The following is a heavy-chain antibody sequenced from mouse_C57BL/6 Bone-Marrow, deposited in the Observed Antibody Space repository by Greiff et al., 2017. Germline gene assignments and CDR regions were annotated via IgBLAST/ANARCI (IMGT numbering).Heavy chain of an antibody. J-gene: IGHJ1*03. CDR3: ARDRFITTVVATDFDV. CDR1: GYSITSGYY. V-gene: IGHV3-6*01. D-gene: IGHD1-1*01. Sequence: EVQLVESGPGLVKPSQSLSLTCSVTGYSITSGYYWNWIRQFPGNKLEWMGYISYDGSNNYNPSLKNRISITRDTSTNQFFLKLNSVTTEDTATYYCARDRFITTVVATDFDVWGTGTTVTVSS. CDR2: ISYDGSN.